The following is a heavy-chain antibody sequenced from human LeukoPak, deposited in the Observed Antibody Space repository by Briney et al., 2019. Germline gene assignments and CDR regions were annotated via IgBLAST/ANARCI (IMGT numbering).Heavy chain of an antibody. Sequence: SVKVSCKASGGTFSSYAISWVRQAPGQGLEWMGRIIPIFGTANYAQKFQGRVTITTDESTSTAYMELSSLRSEDTAVYYCARDPRRGLDYYRTWGQRTLVTVSS. CDR3: ARDPRRGLDYYRT. V-gene: IGHV1-69*05. CDR2: IIPIFGTA. CDR1: GGTFSSYA. D-gene: IGHD3-10*01. J-gene: IGHJ1*01.